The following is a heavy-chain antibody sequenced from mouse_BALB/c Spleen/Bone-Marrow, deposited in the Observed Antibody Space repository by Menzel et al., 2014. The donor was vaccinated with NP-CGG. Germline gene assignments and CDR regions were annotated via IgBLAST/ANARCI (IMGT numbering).Heavy chain of an antibody. CDR2: ISGSGSST. D-gene: IGHD2-2*01. Sequence: EVKLMESGGGLVQPGGSLKLSCAASGFTFXGYGMSWVRQTPDKGLELVATISGSGSSTYYPDSVKGRFTISRDNARNTLYLQMSSLKSEDTAMYYCARGRDWLDYWGQGTTLTVSS. CDR3: ARGRDWLDY. V-gene: IGHV5-6-3*01. J-gene: IGHJ2*01. CDR1: GFTFXGYG.